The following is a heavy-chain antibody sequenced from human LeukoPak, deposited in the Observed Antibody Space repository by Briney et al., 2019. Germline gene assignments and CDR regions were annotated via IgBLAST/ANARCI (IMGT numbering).Heavy chain of an antibody. V-gene: IGHV3-21*01. Sequence: GGSLRLSCAASGFTFSGYNMNWVRQAPGKGLEWVSFISSSGNFMYYADSLKGRFTVSRDNAKNSLFLQMNSLRAEDTAVYYCARNYYDNTGYYRDAFDVWGQGTMVTVPS. D-gene: IGHD3-22*01. CDR3: ARNYYDNTGYYRDAFDV. J-gene: IGHJ3*01. CDR2: ISSSGNFM. CDR1: GFTFSGYN.